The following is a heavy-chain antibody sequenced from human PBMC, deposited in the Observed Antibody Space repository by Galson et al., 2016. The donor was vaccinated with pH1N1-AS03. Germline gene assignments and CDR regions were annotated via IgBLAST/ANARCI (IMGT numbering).Heavy chain of an antibody. CDR1: GLTFSSYA. V-gene: IGHV1-69*05. D-gene: IGHD3-9*01. J-gene: IGHJ4*02. CDR2: VKGVFRTT. CDR3: ATAGNYFDIRRVDY. Sequence: SVKVSCKASGLTFSSYAISWVRQAPGQGLEWMGGVKGVFRTTNYAQKFQGRITITMDQSTGTAYMEVSSPRAEDTAVYYCATAGNYFDIRRVDYWGQGTPVTVFS.